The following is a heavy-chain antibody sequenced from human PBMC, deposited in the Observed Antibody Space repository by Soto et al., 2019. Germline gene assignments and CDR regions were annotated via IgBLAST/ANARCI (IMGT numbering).Heavy chain of an antibody. V-gene: IGHV3-11*05. Sequence: QVQLVESGGGLVRPGGSLRLSCEASGFTFRDYYMTWFRQAPGKGLEWLSYIDSSTKYTNYADSVKGRFTISRDNAKNSPYLQMNSLRAYDTAVYYCAREYYYTMDVWGQGTMVTVS. CDR3: AREYYYTMDV. CDR1: GFTFRDYY. J-gene: IGHJ6*02. CDR2: IDSSTKYT.